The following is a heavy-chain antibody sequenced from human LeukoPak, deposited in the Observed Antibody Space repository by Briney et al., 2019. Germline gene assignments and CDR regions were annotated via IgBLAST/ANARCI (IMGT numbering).Heavy chain of an antibody. D-gene: IGHD6-13*01. J-gene: IGHJ6*03. V-gene: IGHV4-59*08. Sequence: SETLSLTCTVSGGSISSYYWSWIRHPPGKGLEWIGYIYYSGSTNYNPSLKSRVTISVDTSKNQFSLKLSSVTAADTAVYYCARLRVGIAAAGSNHYYMDVWGKGTTVTVSS. CDR1: GGSISSYY. CDR3: ARLRVGIAAAGSNHYYMDV. CDR2: IYYSGST.